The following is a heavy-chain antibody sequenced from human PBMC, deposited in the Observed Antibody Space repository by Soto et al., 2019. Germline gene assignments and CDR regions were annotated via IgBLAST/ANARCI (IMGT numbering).Heavy chain of an antibody. V-gene: IGHV3-30*18. D-gene: IGHD5-12*01. J-gene: IGHJ4*02. CDR3: AKDLSIVATIQYFDY. CDR1: GFTFSDYG. CDR2: ISYDGAKV. Sequence: QVQLVESGGGVVQPGRSLRLSCAASGFTFSDYGMHWVRQAPGKGLEWVAVISYDGAKVYYADSVKGRFTISRDSSRNTLYLQMNSLRAEDTAVYYCAKDLSIVATIQYFDYWGQGTLVTVSS.